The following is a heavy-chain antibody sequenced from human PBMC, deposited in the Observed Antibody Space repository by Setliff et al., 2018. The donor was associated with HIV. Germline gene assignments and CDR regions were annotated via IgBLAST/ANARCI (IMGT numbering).Heavy chain of an antibody. V-gene: IGHV1-3*01. D-gene: IGHD3-3*02. CDR2: INAGNGLT. J-gene: IGHJ4*02. CDR1: GYTFTSYP. CDR3: TRGGISDY. Sequence: ASVKVSCKASGYTFTSYPLHWVRQAPGQRLEWMGWINAGNGLTKYSQKFQGRVTITRDTSASTAYMELSSLRSEDTAVYYCTRGGISDYWGQGTLVTVSS.